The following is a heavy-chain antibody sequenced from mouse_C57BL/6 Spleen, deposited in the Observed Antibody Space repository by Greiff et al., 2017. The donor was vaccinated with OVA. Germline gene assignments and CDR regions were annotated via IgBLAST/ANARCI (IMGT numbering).Heavy chain of an antibody. CDR2: IYPGSGGT. CDR1: GYTFTSYW. Sequence: QVQLQQPGAELVKPGASVKMSCKASGYTFTSYWITWVKQRPGQGLEWIGDIYPGSGGTTYNEKFKSKATLTVDTSSSTAYMPLSSLTSEDSAVYYCASLYYYAMDYWGQGTSVTVSS. V-gene: IGHV1-55*01. J-gene: IGHJ4*01. CDR3: ASLYYYAMDY. D-gene: IGHD6-1*01.